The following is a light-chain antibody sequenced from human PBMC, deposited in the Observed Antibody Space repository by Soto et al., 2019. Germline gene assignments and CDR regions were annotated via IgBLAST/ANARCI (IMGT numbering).Light chain of an antibody. CDR1: QGVSSY. V-gene: IGKV3-11*01. J-gene: IGKJ5*01. Sequence: FTQSPATVSLSPGAISTLSCMAGQGVSSYLAWYQQKPGQAPRLLIFDASNRATGIPARFSGSGSGTDFTLTISSLEPEDFAVYYCQHRSIWPVSFGQGTRLEIK. CDR2: DAS. CDR3: QHRSIWPVS.